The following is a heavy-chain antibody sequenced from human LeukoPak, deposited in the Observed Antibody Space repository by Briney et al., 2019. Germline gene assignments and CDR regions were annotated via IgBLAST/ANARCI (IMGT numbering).Heavy chain of an antibody. CDR2: ISSSGSTI. D-gene: IGHD3-10*02. V-gene: IGHV3-48*04. Sequence: GGSLRLSCAASGFTFSSYGMSWVRQAPGKGLGWVSYISSSGSTIYYADSVKGRFTISRDNAKNSLYLQMNSLRAEDTAVYYCAELGITMIGGVWGKGTTVTISS. J-gene: IGHJ6*04. CDR3: AELGITMIGGV. CDR1: GFTFSSYG.